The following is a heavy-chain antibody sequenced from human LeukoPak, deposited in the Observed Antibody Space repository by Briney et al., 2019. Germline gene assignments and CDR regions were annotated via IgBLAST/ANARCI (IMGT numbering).Heavy chain of an antibody. CDR1: GYIFTDYW. Sequence: GESLKISCKGSGYIFTDYWIGWVRQMPGKGLEWMGIIYPDDSDTRYNPSFQGQVTMSVDKSISTAYLQWSSLKASDTAMYYCARQDSSWSFDYWGQGTLVTVSS. CDR2: IYPDDSDT. CDR3: ARQDSSWSFDY. V-gene: IGHV5-51*01. J-gene: IGHJ4*02. D-gene: IGHD6-13*01.